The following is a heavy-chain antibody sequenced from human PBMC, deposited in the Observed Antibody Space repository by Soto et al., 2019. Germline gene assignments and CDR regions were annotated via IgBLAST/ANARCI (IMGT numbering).Heavy chain of an antibody. J-gene: IGHJ4*02. CDR3: ARDQPGYSYGYGLGY. CDR2: ISSSSSYI. CDR1: GFTFSSYS. Sequence: EVQLMESGGCLVKPGGSLRLSCAASGFTFSSYSMNWVRQAPGKGLEWVSSISSSSSYIYYADSVKGRFTISRDNAKNPRYLPMNSLRAEDTAVYYCARDQPGYSYGYGLGYWGQGTLVTVSS. D-gene: IGHD5-18*01. V-gene: IGHV3-21*01.